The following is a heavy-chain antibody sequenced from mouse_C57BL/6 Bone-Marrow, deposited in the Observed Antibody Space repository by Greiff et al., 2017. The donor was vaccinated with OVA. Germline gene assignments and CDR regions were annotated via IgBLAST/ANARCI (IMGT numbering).Heavy chain of an antibody. Sequence: EVQRVESGGGLVKPGGSLKLSCAASGFTFSDYGMHWVRQAPEKGLEWVAYISSGSSTIYYADTVKGRFTISRDNAKNTLFLQMTSLRSEDTAMYYCARSRLGRDFPYYAMDYWGQGTSVTVSS. CDR1: GFTFSDYG. CDR3: ARSRLGRDFPYYAMDY. D-gene: IGHD4-1*01. J-gene: IGHJ4*01. CDR2: ISSGSSTI. V-gene: IGHV5-17*01.